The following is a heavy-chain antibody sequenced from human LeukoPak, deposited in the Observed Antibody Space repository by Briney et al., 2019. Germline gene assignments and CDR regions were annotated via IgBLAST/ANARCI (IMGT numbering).Heavy chain of an antibody. D-gene: IGHD6-19*01. V-gene: IGHV1-18*01. CDR1: GYTFTSYG. Sequence: GASVKVSCKASGYTFTSYGISWVRQAPGQGLEWMGWISAYNGNTNYAQKLQGRVTMTTDTSTSTAYMELRSLRSDDTAVYYCARGPEADYYYYGMDVWGRGTTVTVSS. J-gene: IGHJ6*02. CDR2: ISAYNGNT. CDR3: ARGPEADYYYYGMDV.